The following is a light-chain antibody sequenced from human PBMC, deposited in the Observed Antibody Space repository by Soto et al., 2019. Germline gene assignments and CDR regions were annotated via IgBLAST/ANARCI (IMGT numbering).Light chain of an antibody. Sequence: DIQMTQSPSTLSASVGDRVTITCLASQSINRWLAWYQQKPGKAPKLLIHDASTLESGVPSRFSGSGSGTEFTLSISSLQPDDFATYYCQHYDSDSWTFGQGTKVDIK. V-gene: IGKV1-5*01. CDR1: QSINRW. J-gene: IGKJ1*01. CDR3: QHYDSDSWT. CDR2: DAS.